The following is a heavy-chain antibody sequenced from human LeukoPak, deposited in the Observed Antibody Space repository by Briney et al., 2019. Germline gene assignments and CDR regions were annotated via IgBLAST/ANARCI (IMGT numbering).Heavy chain of an antibody. CDR3: ATRDFDY. Sequence: GGSLRLSCAASGFTFDDFDMHWVRQAPGKGLEWVSGISWNNGTLGYADSVKGRFTISRDNAKNSLFLQMSSLRAEDTALYYCATRDFDYWGQGTLVTVSS. CDR2: ISWNNGTL. V-gene: IGHV3-9*01. J-gene: IGHJ4*02. CDR1: GFTFDDFD.